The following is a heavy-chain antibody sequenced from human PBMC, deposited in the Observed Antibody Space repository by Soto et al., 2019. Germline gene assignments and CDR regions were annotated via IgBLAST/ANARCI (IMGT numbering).Heavy chain of an antibody. J-gene: IGHJ4*02. CDR1: GYTFTNYG. CDR3: AGGAYCSGGSCSSRYFDY. D-gene: IGHD2-15*01. CDR2: INTYNGNT. Sequence: GASVKVSCKASGYTFTNYGISWVRQAPGQGLEWMGWINTYNGNTNHAQMFQDRISMTTDTSTTTASMELRSLRSDDTAVYYCAGGAYCSGGSCSSRYFDYWGQGTLVTVSS. V-gene: IGHV1-18*01.